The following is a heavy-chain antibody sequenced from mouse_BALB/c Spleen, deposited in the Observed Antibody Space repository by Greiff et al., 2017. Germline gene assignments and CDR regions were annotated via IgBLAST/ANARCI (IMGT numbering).Heavy chain of an antibody. J-gene: IGHJ3*01. Sequence: QVQLQQSGAELARPGASVKLSCKASGYTFTSYWMQWVKQRPGQGLEWIGAIYPGDGDTRYTQKFKGKATLTADKSSSTAYMQLSSLASEDSAVYYCARGGFGNYGGNWGQGTLVTVSA. D-gene: IGHD2-1*01. V-gene: IGHV1-87*01. CDR2: IYPGDGDT. CDR3: ARGGFGNYGGN. CDR1: GYTFTSYW.